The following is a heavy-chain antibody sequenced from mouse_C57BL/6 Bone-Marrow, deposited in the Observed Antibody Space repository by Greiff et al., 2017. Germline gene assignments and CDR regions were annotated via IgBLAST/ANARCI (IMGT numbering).Heavy chain of an antibody. D-gene: IGHD1-1*01. J-gene: IGHJ1*03. CDR3: ARSYGCSYVLYFDV. CDR1: GYTFTDYY. Sequence: EVQLQQSGPVLVKPGASVKMSCKASGYTFTDYYMNWVKQSHGKSLEWIGVINPYNGGTSYNQKFKGKATLTVDKSSSTAYMELNSLTSEDSAVYYCARSYGCSYVLYFDVWGTGTTVTVSS. V-gene: IGHV1-19*01. CDR2: INPYNGGT.